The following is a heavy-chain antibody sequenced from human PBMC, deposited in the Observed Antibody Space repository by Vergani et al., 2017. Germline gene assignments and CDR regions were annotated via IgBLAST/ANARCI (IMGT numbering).Heavy chain of an antibody. CDR3: ARAVDCSSTSCYFDY. CDR2: IYYSGST. Sequence: QVQLQESGPGLVKPSQTLSLTCTVSGGSISSGGYYWSWVRQHPGKGLEWIGYIYYSGSTYYNPSLKSRVTISVDRSKNQFSLKLSSVTAADTAVYYCARAVDCSSTSCYFDYWGQGTLVTVSS. V-gene: IGHV4-31*03. D-gene: IGHD2-2*01. CDR1: GGSISSGGYY. J-gene: IGHJ4*02.